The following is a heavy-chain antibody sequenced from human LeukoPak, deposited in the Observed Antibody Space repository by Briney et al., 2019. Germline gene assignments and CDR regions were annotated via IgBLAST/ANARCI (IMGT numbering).Heavy chain of an antibody. D-gene: IGHD2-2*01. CDR2: ISGSSSYI. J-gene: IGHJ6*03. CDR3: AKVFFCSIPSCYRDV. Sequence: GGSLRLSCAASGFTFSSYSMNWVRQAPGKGLEWVSSISGSSSYIYYADSVKGRFTISRDNSNNTPYLQMNSLRAEDTAVYYCAKVFFCSIPSCYRDVGGKGTTAPVS. CDR1: GFTFSSYS. V-gene: IGHV3-21*04.